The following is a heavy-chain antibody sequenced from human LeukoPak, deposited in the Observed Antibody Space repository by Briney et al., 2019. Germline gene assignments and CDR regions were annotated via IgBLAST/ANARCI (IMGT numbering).Heavy chain of an antibody. J-gene: IGHJ4*02. CDR3: ARRIPGTYLFDY. CDR1: AYRFTNYC. V-gene: IGHV5-51*01. D-gene: IGHD1-26*01. CDR2: ICPGDSDT. Sequence: GESLKISCMGSAYRFTNYCIAWVRQMAGKGLEWMGFICPGDSDTRYSPSFQGQVTISADKSISTAYLQWNSLKASDSAVYYCARRIPGTYLFDYWGQGALSPSPQ.